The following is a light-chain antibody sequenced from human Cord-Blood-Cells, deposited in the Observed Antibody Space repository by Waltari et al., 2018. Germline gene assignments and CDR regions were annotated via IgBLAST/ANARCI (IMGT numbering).Light chain of an antibody. J-gene: IGLJ1*01. CDR1: SSDVGGYHY. CDR3: SSYAGSNKNV. CDR2: EVS. V-gene: IGLV2-8*01. Sequence: QSALTQPPSASGSPGQSVTISCTGTSSDVGGYHYVSWYQQHPGKAPELRIYEVSKRPSGVPERFSGSKSGNTASLTVSGLQAEDEADYYCSSYAGSNKNVFGTGTKVTVL.